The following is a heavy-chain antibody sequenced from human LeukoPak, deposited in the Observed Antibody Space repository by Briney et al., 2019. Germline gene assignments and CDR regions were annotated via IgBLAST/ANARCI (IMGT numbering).Heavy chain of an antibody. V-gene: IGHV3-30*02. CDR1: GFTFSSYG. CDR3: AKDQSGQQLVLPFGY. CDR2: IRYDGSNK. D-gene: IGHD6-13*01. Sequence: PGGSLRLTCAASGFTFSSYGMHWVRQAPGKGLEWVAFIRYDGSNKYYADSVKGRFTISRDNSKNTLYLQMNSLRAEDTAVYYCAKDQSGQQLVLPFGYWGQGTLVTVSS. J-gene: IGHJ4*02.